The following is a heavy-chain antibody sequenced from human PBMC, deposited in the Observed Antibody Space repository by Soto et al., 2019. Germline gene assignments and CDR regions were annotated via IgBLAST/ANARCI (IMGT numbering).Heavy chain of an antibody. CDR1: GGSISSSSYY. D-gene: IGHD6-13*01. J-gene: IGHJ4*02. CDR3: ARGTHLRKQQLVLHPRYYFDY. Sequence: PSETLSLTCTVSGGSISSSSYYWGWIRQPPGKGLEWIGSIYYSGSTYYNPSLKSRVTISVDTSKNQFSLKLSSVTAADTAVYYCARGTHLRKQQLVLHPRYYFDYWGQGTLVTVSS. V-gene: IGHV4-39*01. CDR2: IYYSGST.